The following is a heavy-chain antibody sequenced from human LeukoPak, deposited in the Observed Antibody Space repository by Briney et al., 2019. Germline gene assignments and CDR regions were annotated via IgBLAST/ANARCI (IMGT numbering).Heavy chain of an antibody. Sequence: SETLSLTCTVSGGSISSYYWSWIRQPPGKGLEWIGYIYYSGSTNYNPSLKSRVTISVDTSKNQFSLKLSSVTAADTAVYYCARHRGYYGDYPDDAFDIWGQGTMVTVSS. V-gene: IGHV4-59*08. CDR1: GGSISSYY. CDR3: ARHRGYYGDYPDDAFDI. D-gene: IGHD4-17*01. J-gene: IGHJ3*02. CDR2: IYYSGST.